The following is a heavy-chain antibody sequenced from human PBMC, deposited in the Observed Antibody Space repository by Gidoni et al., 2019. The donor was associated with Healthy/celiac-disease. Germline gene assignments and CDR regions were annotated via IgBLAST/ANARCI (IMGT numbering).Heavy chain of an antibody. CDR2: ISGSGGST. D-gene: IGHD6-13*01. V-gene: IGHV3-23*01. CDR1: GFTFSSYA. Sequence: EVQLLESGGCLVQPGGSLRPPWAASGFTFSSYAMSWVRQAPGKGLEWVSAISGSGGSTYYADSVKGRFTISRDNSKNTLYLQMNSLRAEDTAVYYCAKAWQQLALYYFDYWGQGTLVTVSS. J-gene: IGHJ4*02. CDR3: AKAWQQLALYYFDY.